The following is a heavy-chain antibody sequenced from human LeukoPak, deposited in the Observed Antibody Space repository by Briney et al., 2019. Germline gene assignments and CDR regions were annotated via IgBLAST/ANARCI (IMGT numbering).Heavy chain of an antibody. CDR2: VNPNSGDT. Sequence: PRASVKVSCKTSGFTFSAYYIHWLRQAPGQGLEWMGWVNPNSGDTHFAQIYQGRVTMTWDTSISTANMELTGLRSDDTAVYYCARIYYETSGVYYYWGQGTRVTVSS. CDR1: GFTFSAYY. V-gene: IGHV1-2*02. J-gene: IGHJ4*02. CDR3: ARIYYETSGVYYY. D-gene: IGHD3-22*01.